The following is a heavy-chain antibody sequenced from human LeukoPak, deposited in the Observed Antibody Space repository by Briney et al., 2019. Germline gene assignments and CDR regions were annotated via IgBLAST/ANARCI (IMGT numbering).Heavy chain of an antibody. D-gene: IGHD5-18*01. V-gene: IGHV1-2*02. J-gene: IGHJ4*02. CDR1: GYSFTTYG. CDR2: VNPNSGGT. CDR3: ARDSASAGPGFDY. Sequence: ASVKVSCKASGYSFTTYGISWVRQAPGQGLEWMGWVNPNSGGTNYAQKFQGRVTMTRDTSISTAYMELSRLRSDDTAVYYCARDSASAGPGFDYWGQGTLVTVSS.